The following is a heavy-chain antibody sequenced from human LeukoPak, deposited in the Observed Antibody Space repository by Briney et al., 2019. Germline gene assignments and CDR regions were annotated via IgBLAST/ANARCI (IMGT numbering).Heavy chain of an antibody. CDR1: GGSISSSSYY. J-gene: IGHJ4*02. Sequence: SKTLSLTCTVSGGSISSSSYYWGWIRQPPGKGLEWIGSIYYSGSTYYNPSLKSRVTISVDTSKNQFSLKLSSVTAADTAVYYCARKYYDILTGYYYFDYWGQGTLVTVSS. CDR2: IYYSGST. D-gene: IGHD3-9*01. CDR3: ARKYYDILTGYYYFDY. V-gene: IGHV4-39*01.